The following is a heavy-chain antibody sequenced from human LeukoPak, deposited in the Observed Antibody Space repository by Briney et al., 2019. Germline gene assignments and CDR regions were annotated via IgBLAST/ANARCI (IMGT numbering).Heavy chain of an antibody. CDR1: GGSVSSTTYY. CDR2: INYSGST. V-gene: IGHV4-39*01. Sequence: PSEPLSLTCTVSGGSVSSTTYYWSWIRQPPGKGLEWIASINYSGSTYYSPSLKSRVTISVDTSENQFSLKLSSVTAADTAVYYCARYVVYGSGKYYFDYWGQGTLVTVSS. CDR3: ARYVVYGSGKYYFDY. J-gene: IGHJ4*02. D-gene: IGHD3-10*01.